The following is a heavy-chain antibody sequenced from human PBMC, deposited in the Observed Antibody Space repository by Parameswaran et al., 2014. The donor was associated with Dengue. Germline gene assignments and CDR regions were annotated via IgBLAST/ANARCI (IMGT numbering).Heavy chain of an antibody. V-gene: IGHV2-5*02. CDR3: AHRKVPPTFDYDFWSGYYFDY. D-gene: IGHD3-3*01. CDR2: IYWDDDK. J-gene: IGHJ4*02. Sequence: VRQAPGKALEWLALIYWDDDKRYSPSLKSRLTITKDTSKNQVVLTMTNMDPVDTATYYCAHRKVPPTFDYDFWSGYYFDYWGQGTLVTVSS.